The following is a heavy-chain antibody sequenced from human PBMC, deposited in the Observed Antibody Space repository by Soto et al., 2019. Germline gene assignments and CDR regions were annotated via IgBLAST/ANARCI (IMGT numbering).Heavy chain of an antibody. Sequence: QVQLVESGGGVVQPGRSLRLSCAASGFSFSIYGMHWVRQAPGKGLEWVALILPDVNKKYYTDSVKGRFTISRDNSEKTLYLQMNSLRVEDTGVYYCAQDLNRDRELIRFDPWGQGTLVIVSS. CDR1: GFSFSIYG. CDR3: AQDLNRDRELIRFDP. V-gene: IGHV3-30*18. CDR2: ILPDVNKK. D-gene: IGHD1-7*01. J-gene: IGHJ5*02.